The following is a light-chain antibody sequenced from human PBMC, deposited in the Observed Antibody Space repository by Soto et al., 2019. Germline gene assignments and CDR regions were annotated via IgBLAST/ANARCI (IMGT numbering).Light chain of an antibody. Sequence: DVQMTQSPSSLSASVGDRFTITCLSSQSISRYLNWYQQKPGTAPKLLIYAASSLRNGVPSRFSGSGSGTDFTLTISSLQPEDFATYYCQQSFDTLPIPFGQGTRLEI. J-gene: IGKJ5*01. CDR2: AAS. V-gene: IGKV1-39*01. CDR1: QSISRY. CDR3: QQSFDTLPIP.